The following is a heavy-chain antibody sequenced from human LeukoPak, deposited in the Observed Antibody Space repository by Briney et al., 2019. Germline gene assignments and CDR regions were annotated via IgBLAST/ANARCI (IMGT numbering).Heavy chain of an antibody. D-gene: IGHD3-22*01. CDR2: IYWDDDK. V-gene: IGHV2-5*02. CDR1: GFSLSTSGVG. CDR3: AHEHDDSSSDYFDY. J-gene: IGHJ4*02. Sequence: SGPTLVKPTQTLTPTCTFSGFSLSTSGVGVGWIRQPPGKALEWLALIYWDDDKRYSPSLKSRLTITKDTSKNQVVLTMTNMDPVDTATYYCAHEHDDSSSDYFDYWGQGTLVTVSS.